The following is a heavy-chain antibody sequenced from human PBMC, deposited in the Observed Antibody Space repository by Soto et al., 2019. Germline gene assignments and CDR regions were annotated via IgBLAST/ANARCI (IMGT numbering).Heavy chain of an antibody. CDR1: AFTFSDYY. D-gene: IGHD2-15*01. CDR2: ISGSGTTI. J-gene: IGHJ4*02. V-gene: IGHV3-11*01. Sequence: PGGSLRLSCAASAFTFSDYYMSWIRQAPGKGLEWVSYISGSGTTIYYADSVKGRFTISRDNAKNSLYLQMSSLRAEDTAVYYCARVGCSGGSCPLDYWGQGTLVTVSS. CDR3: ARVGCSGGSCPLDY.